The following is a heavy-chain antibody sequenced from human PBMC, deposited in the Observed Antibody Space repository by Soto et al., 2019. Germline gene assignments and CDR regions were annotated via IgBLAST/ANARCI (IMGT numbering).Heavy chain of an antibody. CDR3: ARGLEYFQH. CDR1: NGSFSGYY. CDR2: ITNSGYT. Sequence: LSLTCDVFNGSFSGYYWIWIRQPPGKGLEWIGEITNSGYTNYNPSLKNRVTILIDRSKNHFSLKVTSVTAADTAVYYCARGLEYFQHWGQGTLVTVSS. V-gene: IGHV4-34*01. J-gene: IGHJ1*01.